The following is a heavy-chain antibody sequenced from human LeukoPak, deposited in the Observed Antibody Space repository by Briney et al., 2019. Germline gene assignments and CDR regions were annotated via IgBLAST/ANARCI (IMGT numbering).Heavy chain of an antibody. Sequence: GASVTVSCKASGYTFTGYYMHWVRQAPGQGLEWMGWINPNSGGTNYAQKFQGRVTMTRDTSISTAYMELSRLRSDDTAVYYCARASERQSSGYLGGFDYRGQGTLVTVSS. J-gene: IGHJ4*02. CDR3: ARASERQSSGYLGGFDY. CDR2: INPNSGGT. D-gene: IGHD3-22*01. CDR1: GYTFTGYY. V-gene: IGHV1-2*02.